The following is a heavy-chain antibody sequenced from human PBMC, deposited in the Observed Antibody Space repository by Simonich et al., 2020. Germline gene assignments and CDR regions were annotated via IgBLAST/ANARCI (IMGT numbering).Heavy chain of an antibody. CDR2: ISSNNSYR. CDR1: GFTFSSYS. J-gene: IGHJ4*02. D-gene: IGHD3-3*01. V-gene: IGHV3-21*01. Sequence: EVQLVESGGGLVKPGGSLRLSCAASGFTFSSYSMNWVRQAPGKGLECVSAISSNNSYRYDADSGKGRFTISRDNAKNSLYLQMNSLRAEDTAVYYCARKRFLEWFFDYWGQGTLVTVSS. CDR3: ARKRFLEWFFDY.